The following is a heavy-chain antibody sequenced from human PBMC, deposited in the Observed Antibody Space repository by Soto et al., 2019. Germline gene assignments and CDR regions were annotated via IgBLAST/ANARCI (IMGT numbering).Heavy chain of an antibody. CDR2: VYYSGSS. V-gene: IGHV4-61*01. J-gene: IGHJ4*02. CDR3: ARDTILEVVGTIDC. Sequence: SETLSLTCIVSGGSISSVNYYWSWIRQSPRKGLEWIGYVYYSGSSSYNPSLKSRVTISVGTSKNQFSLKLSSVTAADTAVYYCARDTILEVVGTIDCRSQGTLVTVS. D-gene: IGHD1-1*01. CDR1: GGSISSVNYY.